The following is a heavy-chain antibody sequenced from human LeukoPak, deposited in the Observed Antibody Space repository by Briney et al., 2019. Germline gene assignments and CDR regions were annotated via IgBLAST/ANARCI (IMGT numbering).Heavy chain of an antibody. CDR3: ARAIVAWFDP. J-gene: IGHJ5*02. V-gene: IGHV4-31*03. D-gene: IGHD5-12*01. Sequence: SQALSLTCTVSGGSISSGGYYWSWIRQHPGKGLEWIGYIYYSGSTYYNPSLKSRVTISVDTSKNQFSLKLSSVTAADTAVYYCARAIVAWFDPWGQGTLVTVSS. CDR2: IYYSGST. CDR1: GGSISSGGYY.